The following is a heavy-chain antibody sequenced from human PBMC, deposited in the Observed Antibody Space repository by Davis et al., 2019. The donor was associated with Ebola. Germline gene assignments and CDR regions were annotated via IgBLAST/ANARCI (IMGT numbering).Heavy chain of an antibody. CDR3: ARSLHGSGRGVLFDP. CDR1: GYSFTSYW. Sequence: PGGSLRLSCEGSGYSFTSYWISWVRQMPGKGLEWMGRIDPSDSYTNYSPSFQGHVTISADKSISTAYLQWSSLKASDTAMYYCARSLHGSGRGVLFDPWGQGTLVTVSS. CDR2: IDPSDSYT. J-gene: IGHJ5*02. D-gene: IGHD3-10*01. V-gene: IGHV5-10-1*01.